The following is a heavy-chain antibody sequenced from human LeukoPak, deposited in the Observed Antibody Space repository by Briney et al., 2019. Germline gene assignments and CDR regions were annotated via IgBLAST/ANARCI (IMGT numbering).Heavy chain of an antibody. V-gene: IGHV3-21*01. D-gene: IGHD1-26*01. CDR1: GFTFSSYG. CDR2: ISSSSSYI. J-gene: IGHJ4*02. Sequence: GGSLGLSCAASGFTFSSYGISWVRQAPGKGLEWVSSISSSSSYIYYADSVKGRFTISRDNAKNSLYLQMNSLRAEDTAVYYCARDPYSGSSSGWGQGTLVTVSS. CDR3: ARDPYSGSSSG.